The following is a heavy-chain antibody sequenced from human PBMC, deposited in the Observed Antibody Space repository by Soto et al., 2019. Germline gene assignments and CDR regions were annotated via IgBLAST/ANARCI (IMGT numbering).Heavy chain of an antibody. CDR1: GYTFTSYA. CDR3: ARALRERSSSWYFFDY. V-gene: IGHV1-3*01. D-gene: IGHD6-13*01. J-gene: IGHJ4*02. CDR2: INAGNGNT. Sequence: GASVKVSCKASGYTFTSYAMHWVRQAPGQRLEWMGWINAGNGNTKYSQKFQGRVTITRDTSASTAYMELSSLRSEDTAVYYCARALRERSSSWYFFDYWGQGTLVTVSS.